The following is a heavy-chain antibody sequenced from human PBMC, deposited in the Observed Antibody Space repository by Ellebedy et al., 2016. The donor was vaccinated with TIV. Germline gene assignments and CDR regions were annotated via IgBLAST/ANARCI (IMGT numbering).Heavy chain of an antibody. J-gene: IGHJ4*02. V-gene: IGHV3-73*01. Sequence: PGGSLRLSCAASGFTFSASAMHWVRQASGKGLEWVGRIRNKANSYATGYAASVKGRFTISRDDSKNMEYLQMSSLKTEDTAVYYCIRLVATGTWWGQGTLVTVSS. D-gene: IGHD6-13*01. CDR3: IRLVATGTW. CDR1: GFTFSASA. CDR2: IRNKANSYAT.